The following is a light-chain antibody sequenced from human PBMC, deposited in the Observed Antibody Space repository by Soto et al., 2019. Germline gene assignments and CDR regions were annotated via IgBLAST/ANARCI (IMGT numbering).Light chain of an antibody. CDR1: QDISIY. V-gene: IGKV1-33*01. CDR2: DVS. Sequence: DIQMTQSPSSLSASVGDSVTITCRASQDISIYLNWFQQKPGKAPKLLIYDVSNLEKGVPSRFTGSGSGTDFTLTINSLQPDEIATYYCQQYNVVPPTFGQGTRLEI. J-gene: IGKJ2*01. CDR3: QQYNVVPPT.